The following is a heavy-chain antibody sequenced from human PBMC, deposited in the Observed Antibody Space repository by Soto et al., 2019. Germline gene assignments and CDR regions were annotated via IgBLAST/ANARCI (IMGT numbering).Heavy chain of an antibody. CDR3: ARAYSSADDYYYYGMDV. J-gene: IGHJ6*02. CDR2: IIPIFGTA. Sequence: QVQLVQSGAEVKKPGSSVKVSCKASGGTFSSYAISWVRQAPGQGLEWMGGIIPIFGTANYAQKFQGRVTITADESTSTAYMELSSPRSEDTAVYYCARAYSSADDYYYYGMDVWGQGTTVTVSS. CDR1: GGTFSSYA. D-gene: IGHD6-25*01. V-gene: IGHV1-69*01.